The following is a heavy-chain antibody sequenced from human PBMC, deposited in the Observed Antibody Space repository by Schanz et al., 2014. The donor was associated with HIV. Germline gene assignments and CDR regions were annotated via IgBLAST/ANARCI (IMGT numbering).Heavy chain of an antibody. V-gene: IGHV3-23*01. Sequence: EVQLLESGGGLVQPGGSLRLSCAASTFTFNNYDMGWVRQAPGKGLEWVSGISGNGGSTYHADSVKGRFTISRDNSKNTLFLQMNSLRAEDTAMYYCAKDQGDVTGTPFDYWGQGTLVTVSS. D-gene: IGHD1-20*01. CDR1: TFTFNNYD. J-gene: IGHJ4*02. CDR3: AKDQGDVTGTPFDY. CDR2: ISGNGGST.